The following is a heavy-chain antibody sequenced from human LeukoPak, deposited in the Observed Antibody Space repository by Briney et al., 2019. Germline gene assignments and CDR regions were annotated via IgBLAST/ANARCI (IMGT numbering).Heavy chain of an antibody. CDR2: IYSGGST. J-gene: IGHJ4*02. V-gene: IGHV3-66*02. CDR1: GFTVSSNY. CDR3: ARAPRDGYNSDYLDC. Sequence: GGSLRLSCAASGFTVSSNYMSWVRQAPGKGLEWVSVIYSGGSTYYADSVKGRFTISRDNSKNTLYLQMNSLRAEDTAVYYCARAPRDGYNSDYLDCWGQGTLVTVSS. D-gene: IGHD5-24*01.